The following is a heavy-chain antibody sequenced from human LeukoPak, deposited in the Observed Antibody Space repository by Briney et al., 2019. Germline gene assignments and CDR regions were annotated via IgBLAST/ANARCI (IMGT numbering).Heavy chain of an antibody. CDR1: GFTFSIYA. Sequence: GGSLRLSCATSGFTFSIYAMTWVRQAPGKGLEWVSTLTGSGGSTYYADSVKGRFTISRDNAKNSLYLQMSSLRAEDTAVYYCAREERDGYNYYWYFDLWGRGTLVTVSS. D-gene: IGHD5-24*01. J-gene: IGHJ2*01. CDR3: AREERDGYNYYWYFDL. V-gene: IGHV3-23*01. CDR2: LTGSGGST.